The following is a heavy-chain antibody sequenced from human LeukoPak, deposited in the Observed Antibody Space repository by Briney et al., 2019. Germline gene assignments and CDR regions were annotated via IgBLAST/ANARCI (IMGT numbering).Heavy chain of an antibody. CDR1: GGSITNSY. D-gene: IGHD1-1*01. V-gene: IGHV4-59*01. J-gene: IGHJ3*02. Sequence: SETLSLTCTVSGGSITNSYWNWIRQTPGKGLEWIGYINYSGSTNYNPSLKSRVTISVDTSKNQFSLKLSSVTAADTAVYFCARDPLSTNDFDIWGQGTMVTVSS. CDR2: INYSGST. CDR3: ARDPLSTNDFDI.